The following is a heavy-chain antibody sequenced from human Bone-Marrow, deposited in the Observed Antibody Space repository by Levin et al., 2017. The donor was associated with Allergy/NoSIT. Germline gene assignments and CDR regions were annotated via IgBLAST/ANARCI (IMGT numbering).Heavy chain of an antibody. CDR3: ARIGSDHNFDP. CDR2: INPSTGVT. CDR1: GYTFTVYY. J-gene: IGHJ5*02. D-gene: IGHD1-1*01. Sequence: ASVKVSCKTSGYTFTVYYMHWVRQAPGQGLEWMGRINPSTGVTDYVQKFQGRVTMTRDTSISTAYMELSSLRSDDTAVYYCARIGSDHNFDPWGQGTLVTVSS. V-gene: IGHV1-2*06.